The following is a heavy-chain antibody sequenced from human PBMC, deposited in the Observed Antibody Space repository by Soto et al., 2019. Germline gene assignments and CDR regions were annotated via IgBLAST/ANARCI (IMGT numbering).Heavy chain of an antibody. CDR1: GGSISSYY. Sequence: QVQLQESGPGLVKPSETLSLTCTVSGGSISSYYWSWIRQPPGKGLEWIGYIYYSGSTNYNPSLKSRVTISVDTFKNQFSLKLSSVTAADTAVYYCARNDILTGSNDAFDIWGQGTMVTVSS. V-gene: IGHV4-59*01. CDR3: ARNDILTGSNDAFDI. J-gene: IGHJ3*02. CDR2: IYYSGST. D-gene: IGHD3-9*01.